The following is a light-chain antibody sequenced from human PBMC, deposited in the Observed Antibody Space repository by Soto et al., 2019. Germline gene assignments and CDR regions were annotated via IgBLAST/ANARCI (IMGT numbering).Light chain of an antibody. CDR2: GNN. J-gene: IGLJ2*01. V-gene: IGLV1-40*01. CDR3: QSFDTSLGRSV. Sequence: QSVLTQPPSVSGAPGQSVTIPCTGTSSNIGAGFDVHWYQHLPGTAPKLLIYGNNHRPSVVPDRFSGSKSGTSASLAITGLQAEDEADYSCQSFDTSLGRSVFGGGTKLTVL. CDR1: SSNIGAGFD.